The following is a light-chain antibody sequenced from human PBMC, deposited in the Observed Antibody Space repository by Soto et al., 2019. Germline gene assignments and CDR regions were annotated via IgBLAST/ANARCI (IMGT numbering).Light chain of an antibody. V-gene: IGKV1-33*01. J-gene: IGKJ4*01. Sequence: IQMTQSPSSLSASEGDRVTITCQSSHDVSRNLNWFQQKPGEAPQLLIYDASNLERGVPSRFSGSGSGTDFTLTISSLQPEDVATYYCQQYNSMLSFGGGTKVEIK. CDR3: QQYNSMLS. CDR2: DAS. CDR1: HDVSRN.